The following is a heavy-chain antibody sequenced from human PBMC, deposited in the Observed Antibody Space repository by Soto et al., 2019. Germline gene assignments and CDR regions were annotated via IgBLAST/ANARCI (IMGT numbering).Heavy chain of an antibody. CDR1: GYIFTGYY. CDR2: INPNSGDT. J-gene: IGHJ4*02. CDR3: ATSRISIAVAGETEYYFDY. D-gene: IGHD6-19*01. V-gene: IGHV1-2*04. Sequence: ASVKVSCKASGYIFTGYYMHWVRQAPGQGLEWMGWINPNSGDTNYTQKFQGWVTMTRDTSISTAYMELSRLRSDDTAVYYCATSRISIAVAGETEYYFDYWGQGTPVTVSS.